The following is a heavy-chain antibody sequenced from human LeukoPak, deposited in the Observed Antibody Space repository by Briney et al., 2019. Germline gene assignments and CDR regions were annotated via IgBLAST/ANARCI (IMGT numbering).Heavy chain of an antibody. CDR2: IKQDGSEK. D-gene: IGHD3-22*01. CDR1: GFTFSSYW. Sequence: PGGSLRLSCAASGFTFSSYWMSWVRQAPGKGLEWVANIKQDGSEKYYVDSVKGRFTISRDNSKNTLYLQTNSLRAEDTAVYYCVFSGYPLFDPWGQGTLVTVSS. V-gene: IGHV3-7*01. CDR3: VFSGYPLFDP. J-gene: IGHJ5*02.